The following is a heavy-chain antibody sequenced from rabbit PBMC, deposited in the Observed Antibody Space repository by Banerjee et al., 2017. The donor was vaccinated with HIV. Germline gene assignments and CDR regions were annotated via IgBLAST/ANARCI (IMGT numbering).Heavy chain of an antibody. J-gene: IGHJ4*01. Sequence: EESGGDLVKPGASLTLTCTASGFDFSSYGVSWVRQAPGKGLEWIGYIDPVSGRTYYASWVNGRFTISSHNAQNTLYLQLSSLTVADTATYFCAGTVSAYSYYTDGYVDYAFPIYFSLWGPGTLVTVS. CDR3: AGTVSAYSYYTDGYVDYAFPIYFSL. CDR2: IDPVSGRT. D-gene: IGHD6-1*01. CDR1: GFDFSSYG. V-gene: IGHV1S47*01.